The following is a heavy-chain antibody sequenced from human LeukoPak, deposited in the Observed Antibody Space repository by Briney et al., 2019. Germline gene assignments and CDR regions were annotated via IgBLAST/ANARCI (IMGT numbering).Heavy chain of an antibody. Sequence: GGSLRLSCEASGFTFTSYGMSWVRQAPGKGLEWVSGISGSGGATYYADSVKGRFTISRDNSKNTLYLQMNSLRAEDTAVYYCARERGGRVRDAFDIWGQGTMVTVSS. D-gene: IGHD3-10*01. CDR2: ISGSGGAT. J-gene: IGHJ3*02. CDR1: GFTFTSYG. V-gene: IGHV3-23*01. CDR3: ARERGGRVRDAFDI.